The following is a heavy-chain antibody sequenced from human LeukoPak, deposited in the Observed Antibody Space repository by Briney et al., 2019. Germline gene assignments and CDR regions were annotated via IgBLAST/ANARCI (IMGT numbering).Heavy chain of an antibody. Sequence: PGRSLRLSCAASGFTFDDYAMHWVRQAPGKGLEWVSGISWNSGSIGYADSVKGRFTISRDNAKNSLYLQMNSLRAEDTALYYCAKAQGLRLRYAFDIWGQGTMVTVSS. D-gene: IGHD5-12*01. CDR2: ISWNSGSI. CDR3: AKAQGLRLRYAFDI. CDR1: GFTFDDYA. V-gene: IGHV3-9*01. J-gene: IGHJ3*02.